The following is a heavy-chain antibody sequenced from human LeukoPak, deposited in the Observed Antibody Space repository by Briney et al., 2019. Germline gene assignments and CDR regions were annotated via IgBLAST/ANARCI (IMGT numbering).Heavy chain of an antibody. D-gene: IGHD3-22*01. CDR1: GGSISSSNYY. CDR3: ARDETYFDSSGYYYKDD. Sequence: SETLSLTCTVSGGSISSSNYYWGWIRQPPGKGLEWIGNVYYSGGTYYNTSLKSRVTISVDTSKNQFSLKLSSVTAADTAVYYCARDETYFDSSGYYYKDDWGQGTLVNVSS. V-gene: IGHV4-39*07. J-gene: IGHJ4*02. CDR2: VYYSGGT.